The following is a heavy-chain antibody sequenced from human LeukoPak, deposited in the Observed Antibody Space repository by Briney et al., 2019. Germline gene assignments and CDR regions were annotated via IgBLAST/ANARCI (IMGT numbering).Heavy chain of an antibody. J-gene: IGHJ4*02. CDR3: ARDFRTAAAGLDY. D-gene: IGHD6-13*01. CDR1: GFTFSSYG. Sequence: QAGGSLRLSCAASGFTFSSYGMHWVRQAPGKGLEWVAVIWYDGSNKYYADSVKGRFTISRDNSKNTLYLQMNSLRAEDTAVYYCARDFRTAAAGLDYWGQGTLVTVSS. CDR2: IWYDGSNK. V-gene: IGHV3-33*01.